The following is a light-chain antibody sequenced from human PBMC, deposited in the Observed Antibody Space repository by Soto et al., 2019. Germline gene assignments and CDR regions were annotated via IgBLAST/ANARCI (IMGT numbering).Light chain of an antibody. V-gene: IGKV1-13*02. J-gene: IGKJ4*01. CDR1: QGISSA. CDR3: QQLPRLT. Sequence: AIQLTQSPSSLSASVGDRVTITCRASQGISSALAWYQQKPGKAPKLLIYDASSLESGVPSRFSGSGSGTDFTLTISSLQPEDFATYYCQQLPRLTFGGGTKVDIK. CDR2: DAS.